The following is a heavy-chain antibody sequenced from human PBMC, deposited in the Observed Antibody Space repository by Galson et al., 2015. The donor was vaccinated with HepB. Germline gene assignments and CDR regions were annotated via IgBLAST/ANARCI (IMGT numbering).Heavy chain of an antibody. Sequence: SLRLSCAASGFTFSSYAMSWVRQAPGKGLEWVSAISGSGGSTYYADSVKGRFTISRDNSKNTLYLQMNSLRAEDTAVYYCARVRSAVAAYFDYWGQGTLVTVSS. CDR1: GFTFSSYA. CDR3: ARVRSAVAAYFDY. CDR2: ISGSGGST. J-gene: IGHJ4*02. V-gene: IGHV3-23*01. D-gene: IGHD6-19*01.